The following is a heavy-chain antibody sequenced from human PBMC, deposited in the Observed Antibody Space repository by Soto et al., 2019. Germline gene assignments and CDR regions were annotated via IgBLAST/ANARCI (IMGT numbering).Heavy chain of an antibody. V-gene: IGHV1-18*01. CDR3: ARDGHPSGMDV. CDR1: GYSFTTKG. J-gene: IGHJ6*02. CDR2: ITTSNKNT. Sequence: QVQLVQSGAEVKKPGASVNVSCKAFGYSFTTKGLTWVRQAPGQVPEWMGWITTSNKNTRYTQMLQDRVTMTTDRSTSTAYMELRSLTSDDTAVYYCARDGHPSGMDVWGQGPTVTVSS.